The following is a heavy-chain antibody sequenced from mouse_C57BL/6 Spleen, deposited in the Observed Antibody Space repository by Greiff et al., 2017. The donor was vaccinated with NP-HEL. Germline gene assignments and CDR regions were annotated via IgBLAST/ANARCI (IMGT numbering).Heavy chain of an antibody. CDR1: GFTFSSYG. V-gene: IGHV5-6*01. Sequence: EVQGVESGGDLVKPGGSLKLSCAASGFTFSSYGMSWVRQTPDKRLEWVATISSGGSYTYYPDSVKGRVTIPRDNAKNTLYLQMSSLKSEDTAMYYCARHGGGPPGDFDVWGTGTTVTVSS. J-gene: IGHJ1*03. CDR3: ARHGGGPPGDFDV. CDR2: ISSGGSYT.